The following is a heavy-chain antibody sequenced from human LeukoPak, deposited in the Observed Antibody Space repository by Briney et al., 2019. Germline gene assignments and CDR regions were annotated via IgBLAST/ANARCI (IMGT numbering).Heavy chain of an antibody. Sequence: GASVKVSCKASGDTFSNYAFSWVRQAPGQGLEWMGGIILIFGTANYAQIFQGRVTITADESTSTAYMELSSLTSEDTAVYYCAREAVVAPATVPYYGMDVWGKGTTVTVSS. J-gene: IGHJ6*04. CDR1: GDTFSNYA. D-gene: IGHD2-15*01. V-gene: IGHV1-69*13. CDR3: AREAVVAPATVPYYGMDV. CDR2: IILIFGTA.